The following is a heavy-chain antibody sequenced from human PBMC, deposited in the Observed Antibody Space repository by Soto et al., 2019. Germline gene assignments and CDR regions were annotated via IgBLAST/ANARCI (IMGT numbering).Heavy chain of an antibody. J-gene: IGHJ4*02. D-gene: IGHD3-10*01. V-gene: IGHV4-31*03. CDR1: GGSISSGGYY. CDR3: ARVSGTGDLDY. Sequence: QVQLQESGPGLVKPSQTLSLTCTVSGGSISSGGYYWSWIRQHPGKGLEWIGYIYYSGGTYYNPSLKSRVAISVDTSKTQSSLNLSSVTAADTAVYYCARVSGTGDLDYWGQGTLVTVSS. CDR2: IYYSGGT.